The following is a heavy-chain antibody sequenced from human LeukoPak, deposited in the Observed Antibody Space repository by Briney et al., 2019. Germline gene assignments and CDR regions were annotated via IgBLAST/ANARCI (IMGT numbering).Heavy chain of an antibody. CDR2: IYHSGST. J-gene: IGHJ5*02. Sequence: SETLSLTCAVSGGSISSSNWWSWVRQPPGKGLEWIGEIYHSGSTNYNPSLKSRVTISVDKSKNQFSLKLSSVTAADTAVYYCARGKIGVLWFGEPWFDPWGQGTLVTVSS. CDR3: ARGKIGVLWFGEPWFDP. V-gene: IGHV4-4*02. D-gene: IGHD3-10*01. CDR1: GGSISSSNW.